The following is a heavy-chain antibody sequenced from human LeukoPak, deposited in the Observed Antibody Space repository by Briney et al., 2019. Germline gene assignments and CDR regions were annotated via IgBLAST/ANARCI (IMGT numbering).Heavy chain of an antibody. CDR2: IKQDGSEK. J-gene: IGHJ4*02. CDR1: GFTFSSYW. V-gene: IGHV3-7*01. D-gene: IGHD4-17*01. Sequence: GGSLRLSCAASGFTFSSYWMSWVRQAPGKGLEWVANIKQDGSEKYYVDSVKGRFTISRDNSKNTLYLQMNSLRTEDTAVYYCAKADYGDYGGDYWGQGTLVTVSS. CDR3: AKADYGDYGGDY.